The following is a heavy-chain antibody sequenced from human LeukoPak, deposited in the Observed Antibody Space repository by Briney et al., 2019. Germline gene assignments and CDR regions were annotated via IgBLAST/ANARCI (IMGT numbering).Heavy chain of an antibody. J-gene: IGHJ4*02. CDR1: GYTFTNYN. CDR3: ARSEMADY. CDR2: INPDSGAT. D-gene: IGHD1-14*01. Sequence: GASVKVSCKASGYTFTNYNIHWVRQAPGQGLEWMGWINPDSGATNYAQRFQGRVTMTRDTSISTAYMELSRLRSDDTALYYCARSEMADYWGQGTLVTVSP. V-gene: IGHV1-2*02.